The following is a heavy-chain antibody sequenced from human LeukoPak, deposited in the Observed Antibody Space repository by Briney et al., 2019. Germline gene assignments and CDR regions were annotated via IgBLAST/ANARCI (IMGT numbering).Heavy chain of an antibody. CDR2: INPSGGST. Sequence: ASVKVSCKASGYTFTSYYMHWVRQAPGQGLEWMGIINPSGGSTSYAQKFQGRVTMTRDTSTSTVYMELSSLRSEDTAVYYCAREVGATDSYYYYYMDVWGKGTRSPSP. J-gene: IGHJ6*03. CDR1: GYTFTSYY. CDR3: AREVGATDSYYYYYMDV. V-gene: IGHV1-46*03. D-gene: IGHD1-26*01.